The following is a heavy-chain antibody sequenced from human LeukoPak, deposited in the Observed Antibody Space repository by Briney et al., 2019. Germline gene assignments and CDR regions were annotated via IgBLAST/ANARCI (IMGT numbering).Heavy chain of an antibody. D-gene: IGHD6-6*01. J-gene: IGHJ4*02. V-gene: IGHV3-33*01. CDR2: IWYDGSNK. Sequence: GGSLRLSCAASGLTFSSYGMHWVRQAPGKGLEWVAVIWYDGSNKYYADSVKGRFTISRDNSKNTLYLQMNSLRAEDTAVYYCARGGGIAARSMDVWGQGTLVTVSS. CDR3: ARGGGIAARSMDV. CDR1: GLTFSSYG.